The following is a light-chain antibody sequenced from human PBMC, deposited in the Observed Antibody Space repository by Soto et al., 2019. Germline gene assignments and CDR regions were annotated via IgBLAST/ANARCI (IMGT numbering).Light chain of an antibody. J-gene: IGKJ1*01. V-gene: IGKV1-5*01. CDR1: QSISSW. CDR3: QQYNSYWT. CDR2: DAS. Sequence: DIKMPQSPSTRSASVGDRVTITCRPSQSISSWLAWYQQKPGKAPKLLIYDASSLESGVPSRFSGSGSGTEFTLTISSLQPDDFATYYCQQYNSYWTFGQGTKVEIK.